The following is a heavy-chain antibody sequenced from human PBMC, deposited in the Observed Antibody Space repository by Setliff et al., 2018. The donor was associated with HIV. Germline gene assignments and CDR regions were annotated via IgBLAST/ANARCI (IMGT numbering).Heavy chain of an antibody. CDR3: ARSQGIVPAAPLWY. CDR2: INPNSGGT. J-gene: IGHJ4*02. V-gene: IGHV1-2*04. CDR1: GYTFTGYY. Sequence: ASVKVSCKASGYTFTGYYMHWVRQAPGQGLEWMGWINPNSGGTNYAQKFQGWVTMTRDTSISTAYMELSRLRSDDTAVYYCARSQGIVPAAPLWYWGQGTLVTSP. D-gene: IGHD2-2*01.